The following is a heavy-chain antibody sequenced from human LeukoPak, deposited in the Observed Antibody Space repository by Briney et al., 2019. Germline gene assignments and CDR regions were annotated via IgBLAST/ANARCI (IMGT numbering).Heavy chain of an antibody. CDR3: ARRRGYGDYEYYFDY. D-gene: IGHD4-17*01. J-gene: IGHJ4*02. CDR1: GYSFTSYW. V-gene: IGHV5-51*01. Sequence: GESLKISCKGSGYSFTSYWIGWVRQMPGKGLEWMGMIYPGDSDTRYSPSFQGQVTISADKSISTAYLQWSSLKASDTAMYYCARRRGYGDYEYYFDYWGQGTLVTVSS. CDR2: IYPGDSDT.